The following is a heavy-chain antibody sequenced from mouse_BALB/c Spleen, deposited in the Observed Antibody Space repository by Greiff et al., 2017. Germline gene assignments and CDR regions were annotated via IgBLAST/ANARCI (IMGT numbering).Heavy chain of an antibody. CDR2: VNPNNGGT. J-gene: IGHJ4*01. CDR3: ARRGYDYDGHYAMDY. V-gene: IGHV1-34*01. Sequence: EVQGVESGPDLVKPGASVKLSCKASGYSFTGYYMPWVNQSHGKSLEWIGRVNPNNGGTSYNQKFKGKAIFTVDKSSSTAYMELRSLTSEDSAVYYGARRGYDYDGHYAMDYWGQGTSVTVSS. D-gene: IGHD2-4*01. CDR1: GYSFTGYY.